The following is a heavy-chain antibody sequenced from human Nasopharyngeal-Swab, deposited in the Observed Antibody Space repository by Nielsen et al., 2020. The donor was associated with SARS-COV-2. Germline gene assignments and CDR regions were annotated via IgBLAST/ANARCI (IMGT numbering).Heavy chain of an antibody. V-gene: IGHV3-7*01. D-gene: IGHD2-15*01. Sequence: GESLKISCAASGFTFSSYGMSWVRQAPGKGLEWVANIKQDGSEKYYVDSVKGRFTISRDNAKNSLYLQMNSLRAGDTAVYYCARERTDCSGGSCYSYGMDVWGQGTTVTVSS. CDR1: GFTFSSYG. CDR3: ARERTDCSGGSCYSYGMDV. CDR2: IKQDGSEK. J-gene: IGHJ6*02.